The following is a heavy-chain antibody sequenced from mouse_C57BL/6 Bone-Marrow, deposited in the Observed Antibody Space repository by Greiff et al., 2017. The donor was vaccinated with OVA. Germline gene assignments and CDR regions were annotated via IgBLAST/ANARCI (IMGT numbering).Heavy chain of an antibody. V-gene: IGHV1-69*01. CDR2: IDPSDSYT. CDR3: ARRGFYYSNYVPFAY. D-gene: IGHD2-5*01. Sequence: VQLQQPGAELVMPGASVKLSCKASGYTFTSYWMHWVKQRPGQGLEWIGEIDPSDSYTNYNQKVKGKSTLTVDKSSSTAYMQLSSLTSEDSAVYYCARRGFYYSNYVPFAYWGQGTLVTVSA. J-gene: IGHJ3*01. CDR1: GYTFTSYW.